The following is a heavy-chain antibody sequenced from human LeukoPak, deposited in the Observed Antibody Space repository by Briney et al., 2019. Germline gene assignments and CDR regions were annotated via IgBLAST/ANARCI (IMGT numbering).Heavy chain of an antibody. D-gene: IGHD1-26*01. CDR2: SYYSGST. CDR3: ARDVVGGGNFDY. Sequence: SETLSLTCTVSGDSISSYYWSWIRQPPGKGLEWIGCSYYSGSTNYNPSLKSRVTISVGTSKNQFSLKLSSVTAADTAVYYCARDVVGGGNFDYWGQGTLVTVSS. V-gene: IGHV4-59*01. CDR1: GDSISSYY. J-gene: IGHJ4*02.